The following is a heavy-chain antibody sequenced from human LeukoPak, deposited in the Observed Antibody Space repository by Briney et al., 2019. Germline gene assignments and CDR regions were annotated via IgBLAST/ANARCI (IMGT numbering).Heavy chain of an antibody. J-gene: IGHJ4*02. CDR3: ARQPTVKRGAVASNFDY. V-gene: IGHV4-39*01. Sequence: PSETLSLTCTVSGGSISSSNYYWGWIRQPPGKGLEWLGSIYYTGSTYYNASLESRVTMSVDTSTNQFSLRLGSVSAADTSVYYCARQPTVKRGAVASNFDYWGRGTLVTVSS. CDR1: GGSISSSNYY. CDR2: IYYTGST. D-gene: IGHD6-19*01.